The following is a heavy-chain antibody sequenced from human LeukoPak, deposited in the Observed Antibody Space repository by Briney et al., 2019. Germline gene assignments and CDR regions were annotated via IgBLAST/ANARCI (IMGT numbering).Heavy chain of an antibody. V-gene: IGHV1-46*01. CDR3: ARSRGSSWFFDY. J-gene: IGHJ4*02. CDR1: GYTFTSYY. Sequence: GASVKVSCKASGYTFTSYYMHWVRQAPGQGLEWMGIINPSGGSTNYAQKFQGRVTITADESTSTAYMELSGLRSEDTAVYYCARSRGSSWFFDYWGQGTLVTVSS. CDR2: INPSGGST. D-gene: IGHD6-13*01.